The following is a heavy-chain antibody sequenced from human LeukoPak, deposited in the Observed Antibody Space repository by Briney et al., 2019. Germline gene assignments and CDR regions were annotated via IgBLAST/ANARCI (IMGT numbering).Heavy chain of an antibody. Sequence: GGSLRLSCIASGFTFSSYAMSWVRQAPGKGLEWVSVISGSGGSTYYADSVRGRFTISRDNSKNTLYLQMNSLRAEDTALYYCVKTSARIDEVVYWGQGTLVTVSS. CDR2: ISGSGGST. J-gene: IGHJ4*02. V-gene: IGHV3-23*01. D-gene: IGHD2-15*01. CDR1: GFTFSSYA. CDR3: VKTSARIDEVVY.